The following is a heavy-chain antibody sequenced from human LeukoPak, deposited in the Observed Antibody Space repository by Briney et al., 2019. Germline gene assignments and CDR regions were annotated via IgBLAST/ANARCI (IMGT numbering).Heavy chain of an antibody. CDR2: INHSGRT. CDR1: GGSFSGYY. Sequence: AETKSLTCAVYGGSFSGYYWSWIRQPPGKGLEWIGEINHSGRTNYNPSLKSRVTISIHTSKNQFSLKLSSVTAADTAVYYCARGGGEVNDSYCFDYWGQGTLVTVSS. V-gene: IGHV4-34*01. CDR3: ARGGGEVNDSYCFDY. J-gene: IGHJ4*02. D-gene: IGHD5/OR15-5a*01.